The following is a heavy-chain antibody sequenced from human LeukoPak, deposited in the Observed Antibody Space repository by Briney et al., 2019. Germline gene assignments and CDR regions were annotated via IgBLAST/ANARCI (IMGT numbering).Heavy chain of an antibody. J-gene: IGHJ4*02. Sequence: GGSLRLSCAASGFTFSSYWMHWVRQAPGKGLVWVSRINSDGSSTAYADSVKCRFTISRDNAKNTLYLQMNSLRAEDTAVYYCARVPYYYGSGSYYPYFDYWGQGTLVTVSS. CDR2: INSDGSST. D-gene: IGHD3-10*01. CDR3: ARVPYYYGSGSYYPYFDY. CDR1: GFTFSSYW. V-gene: IGHV3-74*01.